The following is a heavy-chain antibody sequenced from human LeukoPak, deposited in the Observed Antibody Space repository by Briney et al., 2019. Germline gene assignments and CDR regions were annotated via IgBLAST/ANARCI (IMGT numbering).Heavy chain of an antibody. CDR1: GFTFSSYW. V-gene: IGHV3-7*01. CDR3: AKEIWPTVTTPGWTYFDY. Sequence: GGFLRLSCAASGFTFSSYWMTWVRQAPGKGLEWVANIKQDGSEKYYVDSVKGRFTISRDNAKKSLYLQMNSLRAEDTAVYYCAKEIWPTVTTPGWTYFDYWGQGALVTVSS. CDR2: IKQDGSEK. D-gene: IGHD4-17*01. J-gene: IGHJ4*02.